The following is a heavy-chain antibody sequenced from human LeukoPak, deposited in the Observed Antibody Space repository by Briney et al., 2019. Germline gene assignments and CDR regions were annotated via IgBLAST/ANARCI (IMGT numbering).Heavy chain of an antibody. J-gene: IGHJ4*02. Sequence: PSETLSLTCAVSGGSISSGGYSWSRIRQPPGKGLEWIGYIYHSGSTYYNPSLKSRVTISVDRSKNQFSLKLSSVTAADTAVYYCARGSGPYYFDYWGQGTLVTVSS. CDR1: GGSISSGGYS. D-gene: IGHD3-10*01. CDR2: IYHSGST. CDR3: ARGSGPYYFDY. V-gene: IGHV4-30-2*01.